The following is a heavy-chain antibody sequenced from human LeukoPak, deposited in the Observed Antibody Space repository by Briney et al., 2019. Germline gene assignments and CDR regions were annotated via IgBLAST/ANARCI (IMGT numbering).Heavy chain of an antibody. V-gene: IGHV4-34*01. D-gene: IGHD3-22*01. CDR1: GGSISSYY. CDR3: ARQITMIVVVHDAFDI. Sequence: PSETLSLTCTVSGGSISSYYWSWIRQPPGKGLEWIGEINHSGSTNYNPSLKSRVTISVDTSKNQFSLKLSSVTAADTAVYYCARQITMIVVVHDAFDIWGQGTMVTVSS. J-gene: IGHJ3*02. CDR2: INHSGST.